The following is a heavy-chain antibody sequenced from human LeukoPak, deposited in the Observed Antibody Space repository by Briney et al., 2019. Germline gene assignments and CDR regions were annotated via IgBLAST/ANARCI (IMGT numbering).Heavy chain of an antibody. V-gene: IGHV3-23*01. Sequence: GGSLRLSCAASGFTFSSYAMSWVRQAPGKGLEWVSAISGSGGSTYYADSVKGRFTISRDNSENTLYLQMNSLRAEDTAVYYRAKGLSFGSGAPPDYWGQGTLVTVPS. CDR1: GFTFSSYA. CDR3: AKGLSFGSGAPPDY. D-gene: IGHD2-15*01. J-gene: IGHJ4*02. CDR2: ISGSGGST.